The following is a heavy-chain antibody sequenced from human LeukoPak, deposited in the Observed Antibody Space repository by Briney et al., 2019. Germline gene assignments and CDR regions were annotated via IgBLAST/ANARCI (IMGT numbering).Heavy chain of an antibody. D-gene: IGHD1-1*01. CDR3: ARDHNYAFDN. J-gene: IGHJ4*02. CDR1: GFTFSSYA. CDR2: IGIDSGNT. V-gene: IGHV3-48*01. Sequence: GGSLRLSCAASGFTFSSYAMSWVRQAPGKGLEWISYIGIDSGNTKYADSVRGRFTISADKAKNSLYLQMNSLRVEDTAVYYCARDHNYAFDNWGQGTLVSVAS.